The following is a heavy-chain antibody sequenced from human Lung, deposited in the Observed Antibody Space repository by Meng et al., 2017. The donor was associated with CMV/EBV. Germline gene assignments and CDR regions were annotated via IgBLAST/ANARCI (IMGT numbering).Heavy chain of an antibody. D-gene: IGHD1-26*01. Sequence: HLAESGGEVQKPGASGNVSGKASGYPFTNYGITWVRQAPGQGLEWMGWINAYNGDTNYAQTLQGRVTMTTDTSTSTAYMELRSLRSDDTAVYYCARVEVGITSGDYWGQGTLVTVSS. CDR3: ARVEVGITSGDY. CDR1: GYPFTNYG. V-gene: IGHV1-18*01. J-gene: IGHJ4*02. CDR2: INAYNGDT.